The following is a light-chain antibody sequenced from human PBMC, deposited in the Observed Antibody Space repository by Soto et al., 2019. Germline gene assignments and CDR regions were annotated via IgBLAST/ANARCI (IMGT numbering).Light chain of an antibody. Sequence: EIVMTQSPATLSLSPGERATLSCRASQSVNNNLAWYQQQPGQSPRLLIYGAAASATGIPARVSGSGSWTEFPLTISSLQSEDFAVYYCQQYNNWPLTFGRGTKVEIK. V-gene: IGKV3-15*01. CDR3: QQYNNWPLT. J-gene: IGKJ4*01. CDR2: GAA. CDR1: QSVNNN.